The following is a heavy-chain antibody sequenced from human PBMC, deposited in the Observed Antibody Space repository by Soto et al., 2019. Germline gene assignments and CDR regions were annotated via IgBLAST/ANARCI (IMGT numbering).Heavy chain of an antibody. D-gene: IGHD1-7*01. CDR1: GYTFGTYG. J-gene: IGHJ4*02. CDR3: ARDRQNAGTFDY. V-gene: IGHV1-18*01. Sequence: QVQLVQSGGEVKKPGASVKVSCKAAGYTFGTYGISWVRQAPGHGLEWMGWISGHNGVTNNARKFQDRVTMTTDTSTSTAYMELRSLRSDDTAMYYCARDRQNAGTFDYWGQGTLVTVSS. CDR2: ISGHNGVT.